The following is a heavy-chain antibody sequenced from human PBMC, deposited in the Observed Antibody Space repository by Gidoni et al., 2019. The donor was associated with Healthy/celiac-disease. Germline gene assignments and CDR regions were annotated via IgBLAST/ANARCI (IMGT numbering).Heavy chain of an antibody. J-gene: IGHJ5*02. D-gene: IGHD6-19*01. CDR1: GFTFDDYA. CDR2: ISWNSGSI. CDR3: AKDPESSGWYESWFDP. Sequence: EVQLVESGGGLVQPGRSLRLSCAASGFTFDDYAMHWVRQAPGKGLEWVSGISWNSGSIGYADSVKGRFTISRDNAKNSLYLQMNSLRAEDTALYYCAKDPESSGWYESWFDPWGQGTLVTVSS. V-gene: IGHV3-9*01.